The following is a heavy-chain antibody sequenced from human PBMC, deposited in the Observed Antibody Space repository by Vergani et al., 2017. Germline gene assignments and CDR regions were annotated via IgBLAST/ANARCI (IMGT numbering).Heavy chain of an antibody. CDR2: IWYDGSNK. D-gene: IGHD4-23*01. Sequence: VQLVESGGGLVQPGGSLRLSCAASGFTFSSYGMHWVRQAPGKGLEWVAVIWYDGSNKYYADSVKGRFTISRDNSKNTLYLQMNSLRAEDTAVYYCARGGYGGNPAGLADWGQGTLVTVSS. V-gene: IGHV3-33*01. J-gene: IGHJ4*02. CDR3: ARGGYGGNPAGLAD. CDR1: GFTFSSYG.